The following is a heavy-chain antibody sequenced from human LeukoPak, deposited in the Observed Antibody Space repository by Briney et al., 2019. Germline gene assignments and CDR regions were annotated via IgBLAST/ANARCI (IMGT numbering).Heavy chain of an antibody. J-gene: IGHJ6*02. D-gene: IGHD6-13*01. CDR2: INPSGGST. V-gene: IGHV1-46*01. CDR1: GYTFTSYY. Sequence: ASVKVSCKASGYTFTSYYMHWVRQAPAQGLEWMGIINPSGGSTSYAQKFQGRVTMTRDTSTSTVYMELSSLRSEDTAVYYCARDASFIAAASYGMDVWGQGTTVTVSS. CDR3: ARDASFIAAASYGMDV.